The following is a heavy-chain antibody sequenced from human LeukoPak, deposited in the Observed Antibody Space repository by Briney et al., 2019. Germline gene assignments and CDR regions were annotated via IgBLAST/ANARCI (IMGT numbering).Heavy chain of an antibody. D-gene: IGHD4/OR15-4a*01. CDR2: LYYSGIT. CDR1: GGSISRRRYF. J-gene: IGHJ2*01. Sequence: SDTLSLTCTLSGGSISRRRYFWAWVRRPAGKGLGWIGCLYYSGITYYNPSLKSRVTVYVDKSNNHVSLTLSSVTAADTAVYYCATHDLTAPYWYFALWGRGTLVTVSS. CDR3: ATHDLTAPYWYFAL. V-gene: IGHV4-39*01.